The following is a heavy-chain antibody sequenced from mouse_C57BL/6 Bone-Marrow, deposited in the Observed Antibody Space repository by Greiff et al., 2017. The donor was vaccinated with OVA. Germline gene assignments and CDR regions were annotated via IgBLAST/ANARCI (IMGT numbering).Heavy chain of an antibody. CDR3: ARRDAMDY. J-gene: IGHJ4*01. Sequence: VQLQQPGAELVKPGASVKLSCKASGYTFTSYCMHWVKQRPGQGLEWIGRIDPTSGDTNYNQKFKGKATLTVDKSSSTAYMQLSSLTSEDSAVYYCARRDAMDYWGQGTSVTVSS. V-gene: IGHV1-72*01. CDR2: IDPTSGDT. CDR1: GYTFTSYC.